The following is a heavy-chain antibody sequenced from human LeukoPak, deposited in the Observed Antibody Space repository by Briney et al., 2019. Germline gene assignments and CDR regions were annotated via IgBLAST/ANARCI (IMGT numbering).Heavy chain of an antibody. CDR2: ICYSVST. D-gene: IGHD2-2*01. CDR1: GGSISSSCYF. V-gene: IGHV4-39*01. J-gene: IGHJ6*02. Sequence: PSETLSLTCTVSGGSISSSCYFWAWIRQPPGKGLEWIGHICYSVSTFYNPSLKSRVTISVDTSKNQFSLKLSSVTAADTAVYYCARMDCGSSGCSSFYAMDVWGQGTTVTVSS. CDR3: ARMDCGSSGCSSFYAMDV.